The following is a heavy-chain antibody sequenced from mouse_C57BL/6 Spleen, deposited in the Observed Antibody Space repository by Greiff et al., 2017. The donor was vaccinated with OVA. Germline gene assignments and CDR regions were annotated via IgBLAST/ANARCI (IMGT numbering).Heavy chain of an antibody. CDR1: GFTFSDYG. CDR3: ARPSYYGSSYGYFDY. V-gene: IGHV5-17*01. D-gene: IGHD1-1*01. CDR2: ISSGSSTI. J-gene: IGHJ2*01. Sequence: EVQLQESGGGLVKPGGSLKLSCAASGFTFSDYGMHWVRQAPEKGLEWVAYISSGSSTIYYADTVKGRFTISRDNAKNTLFLQMTSLRSEDTAMYYCARPSYYGSSYGYFDYWGQGTTFTVSS.